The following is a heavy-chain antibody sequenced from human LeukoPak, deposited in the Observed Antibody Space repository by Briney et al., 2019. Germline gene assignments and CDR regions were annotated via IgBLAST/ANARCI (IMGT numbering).Heavy chain of an antibody. CDR3: ARGIWLRGYYGMDV. CDR2: INHSGST. CDR1: GGSFSGYY. Sequence: SETLSLTCAVYGGSFSGYYWSWIRQPPGKGLEWIGEINHSGSTNYNPSLKSRVTISVDTSKNQFSLKLSSVTAADTAVYYCARGIWLRGYYGMDVWGQGTLVTVSS. D-gene: IGHD3-10*01. V-gene: IGHV4-34*01. J-gene: IGHJ6*02.